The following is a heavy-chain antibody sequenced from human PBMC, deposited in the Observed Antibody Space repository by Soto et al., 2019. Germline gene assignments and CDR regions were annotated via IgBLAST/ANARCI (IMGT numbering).Heavy chain of an antibody. D-gene: IGHD2-15*01. Sequence: SETLSLTCAVYGGSFSGYYWSWIRQPPGKGLEWIGEINHSGSTNYNPSLKSRVTISVDTSKNQFSLKLSSVTAADTAVYYCARHRPPLVVVVAAALDAFDIWGQGTMVTVSS. V-gene: IGHV4-34*01. CDR3: ARHRPPLVVVVAAALDAFDI. CDR1: GGSFSGYY. CDR2: INHSGST. J-gene: IGHJ3*02.